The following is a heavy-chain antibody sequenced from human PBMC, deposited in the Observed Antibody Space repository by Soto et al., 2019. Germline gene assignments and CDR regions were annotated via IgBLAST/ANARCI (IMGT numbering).Heavy chain of an antibody. V-gene: IGHV6-1*01. D-gene: IGHD3-22*01. CDR2: TYYRSKWYN. CDR1: GDSVSSNSAA. J-gene: IGHJ4*02. Sequence: SQTLSLTCVISGDSVSSNSAAWNWIRQSPSRGLEWLGRTYYRSKWYNDYAVSVKSRITINPDTSKNQFSLQLNSVTPEDTAVYYCARADHYYDSSGYFYYFDYWGQGTLVTVSS. CDR3: ARADHYYDSSGYFYYFDY.